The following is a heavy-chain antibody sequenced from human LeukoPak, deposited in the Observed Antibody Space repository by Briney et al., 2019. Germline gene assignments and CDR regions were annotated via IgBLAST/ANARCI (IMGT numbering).Heavy chain of an antibody. Sequence: VASVKVSCKASGGTFSSYAISWVRQAPGQGLEWMGGIIPIFGTANYAQKFQGRVTITADKSTSTAYMELTRMTSDDTAVYYCAREPIRSGWSYSDYWGQGTLVTVSS. CDR3: AREPIRSGWSYSDY. J-gene: IGHJ4*02. CDR2: IIPIFGTA. CDR1: GGTFSSYA. D-gene: IGHD6-19*01. V-gene: IGHV1-69*06.